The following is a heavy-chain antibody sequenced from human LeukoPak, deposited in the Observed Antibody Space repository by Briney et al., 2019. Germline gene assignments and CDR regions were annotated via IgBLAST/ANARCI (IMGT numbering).Heavy chain of an antibody. CDR3: ASESYDSSGYYDY. CDR2: ISGSGGST. CDR1: GFTFSSYA. Sequence: VGSLRLSCAASGFTFSSYAMSWVRQAPGKGLEWVSAISGSGGSTYYADSVKGRFTISRDNSKNTLYLQMNSLRAEDTAVYYCASESYDSSGYYDYWGQGTLVTVSS. J-gene: IGHJ4*02. V-gene: IGHV3-23*01. D-gene: IGHD3-22*01.